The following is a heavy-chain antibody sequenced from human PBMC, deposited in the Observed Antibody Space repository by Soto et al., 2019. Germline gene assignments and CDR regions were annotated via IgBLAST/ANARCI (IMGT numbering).Heavy chain of an antibody. Sequence: GGSLRLSCAVSGFTFSNYWMHWVRQTPGKGLLWLSRINSDGSSTTYADSVKGRFTISRDNAKNTLYLQMNSLRGEDTAIYYCARDLSGPIDYWGQGTLVTVSS. CDR3: ARDLSGPIDY. CDR2: INSDGSST. CDR1: GFTFSNYW. V-gene: IGHV3-74*01. J-gene: IGHJ4*02.